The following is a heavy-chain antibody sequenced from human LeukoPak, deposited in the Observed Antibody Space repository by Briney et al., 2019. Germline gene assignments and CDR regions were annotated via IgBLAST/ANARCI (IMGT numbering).Heavy chain of an antibody. D-gene: IGHD3-10*01. CDR1: GFTFSSYG. J-gene: IGHJ4*02. Sequence: GGSLRLSCAASGFTFSSYGMHWVSQAPGKGLEWVAVISYDGSNKYYADSVKGRFTISRDNSKNTLYLQMNSLRAEDTAVYYCAKDSMVRGENYFDYWGQGTLVTVSS. CDR2: ISYDGSNK. V-gene: IGHV3-30*18. CDR3: AKDSMVRGENYFDY.